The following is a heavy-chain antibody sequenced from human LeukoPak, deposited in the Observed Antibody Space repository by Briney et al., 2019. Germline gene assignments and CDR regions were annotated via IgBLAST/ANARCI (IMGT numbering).Heavy chain of an antibody. Sequence: PGGSLRLSCAATGFTVSSNYMSWVRQAPGKGLEWVSVIYSGGSTYYADSVKGRFTISRDNSKNTLYLQMNSLRAEDTAVYYCASVEYSGSYLGDYWGQGTLVTVSS. D-gene: IGHD1-26*01. CDR1: GFTVSSNY. CDR2: IYSGGST. CDR3: ASVEYSGSYLGDY. V-gene: IGHV3-66*01. J-gene: IGHJ4*02.